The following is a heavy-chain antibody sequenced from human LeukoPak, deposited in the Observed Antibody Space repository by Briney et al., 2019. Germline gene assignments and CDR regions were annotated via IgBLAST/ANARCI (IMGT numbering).Heavy chain of an antibody. V-gene: IGHV1-69*05. J-gene: IGHJ4*02. CDR2: IIPIFGTA. Sequence: APVKVSCKASGGTFSSYAISWVRQAPGQGLEWMGRIIPIFGTANYAQKFQGRVTITTDESTSTAYMELSSLRSEDTAVYYCASEGGVAAAALDYWGQGTLVTVSS. D-gene: IGHD6-13*01. CDR3: ASEGGVAAAALDY. CDR1: GGTFSSYA.